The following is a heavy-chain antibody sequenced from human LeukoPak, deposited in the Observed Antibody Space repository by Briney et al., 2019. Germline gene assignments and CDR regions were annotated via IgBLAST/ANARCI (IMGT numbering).Heavy chain of an antibody. J-gene: IGHJ4*02. V-gene: IGHV5-51*01. CDR3: ARYSSSWDPSYFDY. CDR1: GYRFTDYW. Sequence: GESLKISCKGSGYRFTDYWIAWVRQMPGKGLEWMGIIYPGDSDITYSPSFRGQVTISADKSISTAYLQWNSLKASDTAMYYCARYSSSWDPSYFDYWGQGTLVTVSS. CDR2: IYPGDSDI. D-gene: IGHD6-13*01.